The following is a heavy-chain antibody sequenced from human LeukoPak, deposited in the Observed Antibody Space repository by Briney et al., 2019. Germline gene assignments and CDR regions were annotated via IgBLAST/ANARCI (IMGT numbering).Heavy chain of an antibody. CDR3: ARDRVTGTTRLFDP. D-gene: IGHD1-7*01. Sequence: GASVKVSCKASGYTFISYGISWVRQAPGQGLEGMGWISAYNGNTNYAQKVQGRVTMTTDTSTSTAYMALRSLRSDDTAVYYCARDRVTGTTRLFDPWGQGTLVTVSS. J-gene: IGHJ5*02. V-gene: IGHV1-18*01. CDR2: ISAYNGNT. CDR1: GYTFISYG.